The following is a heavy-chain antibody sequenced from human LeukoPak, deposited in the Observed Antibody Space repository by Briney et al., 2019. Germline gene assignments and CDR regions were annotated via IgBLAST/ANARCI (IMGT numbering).Heavy chain of an antibody. CDR3: AREGIEGIAVAGHFDY. CDR2: ISPYNGNT. Sequence: GASVKVSCKASGYTFTSYGISWVRQAPGQGLEWMGWISPYNGNTNYAQKLQGRVTMTTDTSTSTAYMELRSLRSDDTAVYYCAREGIEGIAVAGHFDYWGQGTLVTVSS. J-gene: IGHJ4*02. V-gene: IGHV1-18*01. D-gene: IGHD6-19*01. CDR1: GYTFTSYG.